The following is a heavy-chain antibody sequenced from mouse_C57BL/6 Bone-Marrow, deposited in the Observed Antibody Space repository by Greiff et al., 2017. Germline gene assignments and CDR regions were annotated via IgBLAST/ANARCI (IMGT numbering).Heavy chain of an antibody. CDR1: GYTFTRYW. CDR3: ARRYGSPYWYFDV. Sequence: QVQLQQPGAELVKPGASVKLSCKASGYTFTRYWMHWVKQRPGQGLEWIGMIHPNSGSTNYNEKFKSKATLTVDKSSSTAYMQLSSLTSEDSAVYYCARRYGSPYWYFDVWGTGTTVTVSS. CDR2: IHPNSGST. V-gene: IGHV1-64*01. D-gene: IGHD1-1*01. J-gene: IGHJ1*03.